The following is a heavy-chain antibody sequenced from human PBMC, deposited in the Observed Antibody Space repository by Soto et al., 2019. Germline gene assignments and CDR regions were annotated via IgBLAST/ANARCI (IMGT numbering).Heavy chain of an antibody. D-gene: IGHD2-2*01. V-gene: IGHV1-69*01. CDR1: GGTFSSDA. CDR3: ARSQGSSTSLEIYYYYYYGMYV. J-gene: IGHJ6*02. CDR2: IIPISETT. Sequence: QVQLVQSGAEVKKPGSSVKVSCKASGGTFSSDAISWVRQAPGQGLEWMGGIIPISETTNYAQKFQGRVTITADESKSTAYMELSSLRSEDTAVYYCARSQGSSTSLEIYYYYYYGMYVWGQGTTVTVSS.